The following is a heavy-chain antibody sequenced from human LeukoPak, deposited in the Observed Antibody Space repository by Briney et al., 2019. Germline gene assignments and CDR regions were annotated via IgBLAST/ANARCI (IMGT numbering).Heavy chain of an antibody. D-gene: IGHD4-17*01. CDR3: ARDGTPYGDYGYYFDY. CDR1: GYTFTGYY. CDR2: INPSGGST. V-gene: IGHV1-46*01. J-gene: IGHJ4*02. Sequence: ASVKVSCKASGYTFTGYYMHWVRQAPGQGLEWMGIINPSGGSTSYAQKFQGRVTMTRDMSTSTVYMELSSLRSEDTAVYYCARDGTPYGDYGYYFDYWGQGTLVTVSS.